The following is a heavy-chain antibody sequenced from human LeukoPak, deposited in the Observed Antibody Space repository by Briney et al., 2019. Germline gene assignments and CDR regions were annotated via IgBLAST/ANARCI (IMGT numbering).Heavy chain of an antibody. CDR3: TRKYDSSGYTTFGY. V-gene: IGHV4-59*01. D-gene: IGHD3-22*01. CDR1: GGSISSYY. Sequence: SETLSLTCTVSGGSISSYYWSWIRQPPGEGLEWIGHIYYSGSTNYNPSLKSRVTIAVDTSKNQFSLKLSSVTAADTAVYYCTRKYDSSGYTTFGYWGRGTLVTVSS. CDR2: IYYSGST. J-gene: IGHJ4*02.